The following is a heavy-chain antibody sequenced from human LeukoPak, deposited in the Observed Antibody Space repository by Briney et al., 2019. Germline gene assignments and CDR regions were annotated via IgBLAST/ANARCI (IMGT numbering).Heavy chain of an antibody. CDR1: GGSISSGDYY. CDR2: IYYSGST. V-gene: IGHV4-30-4*01. J-gene: IGHJ3*02. CDR3: ARAPRITMVRGVDDAFDI. Sequence: PSQTLSLTCTVSGGSISSGDYYWSWIRQPPGKGLERIGYIYYSGSTYYNPSLKSRVTISVDTSKNQFSLKLSSVTAADTAVYYCARAPRITMVRGVDDAFDIWGQGTMVTVSS. D-gene: IGHD3-10*01.